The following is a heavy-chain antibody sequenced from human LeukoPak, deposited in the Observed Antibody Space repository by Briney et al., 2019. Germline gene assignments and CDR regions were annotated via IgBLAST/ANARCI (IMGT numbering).Heavy chain of an antibody. CDR3: ARGPHTSSWYKHTFDI. D-gene: IGHD6-13*01. Sequence: SVKVSCKASGGTFNNFAICWVRQAPGQGLERMGGIFPVFGTPTYAQKFQGRVTITADESTRTAHMELSSLRSDDTAVYYCARGPHTSSWYKHTFDIWAQGTMVTVSS. J-gene: IGHJ3*02. V-gene: IGHV1-69*13. CDR2: IFPVFGTP. CDR1: GGTFNNFA.